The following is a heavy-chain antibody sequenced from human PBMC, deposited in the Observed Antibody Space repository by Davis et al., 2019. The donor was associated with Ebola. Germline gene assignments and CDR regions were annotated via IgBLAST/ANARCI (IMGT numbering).Heavy chain of an antibody. Sequence: GESLKISCAASGLIFGDSAIHWVRQASGKGLEWVARISSKSKNYATEYLPSVEGRFTISRDDSKNTAFLQMNSLRADDTAVYYCARDVGGRAGYWGQGTLVTVSS. CDR1: GLIFGDSA. J-gene: IGHJ4*02. CDR2: ISSKSKNYAT. CDR3: ARDVGGRAGY. V-gene: IGHV3-73*01.